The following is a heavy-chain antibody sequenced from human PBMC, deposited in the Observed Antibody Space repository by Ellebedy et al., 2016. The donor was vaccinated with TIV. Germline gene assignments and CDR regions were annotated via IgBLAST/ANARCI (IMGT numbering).Heavy chain of an antibody. Sequence: GESLKISXAASGFTFSSYSMNWVRQAPGKGLEWVANIKQDGSEKYYVDSVKGRFTISRDNAKNSLYLQMNSLRAEDTAVYYCAREGDSSGYFDYWGQGTLVTVSS. CDR3: AREGDSSGYFDY. CDR1: GFTFSSYS. CDR2: IKQDGSEK. D-gene: IGHD3-22*01. J-gene: IGHJ4*02. V-gene: IGHV3-7*01.